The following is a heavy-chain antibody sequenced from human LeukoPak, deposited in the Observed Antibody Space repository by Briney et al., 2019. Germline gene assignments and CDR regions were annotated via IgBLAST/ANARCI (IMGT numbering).Heavy chain of an antibody. V-gene: IGHV3-30*02. CDR1: GFTLSSYG. CDR2: IRYDGSNK. D-gene: IGHD4-17*01. Sequence: PGGSLRLSCAASGFTLSSYGMHWVRQAPGKGLEWVAFIRYDGSNKYYADSVKGRFTISRDNSKNTLYLQMNSLRAEDTAVYYCAKGTVTTSYFDYWGQGTLVTVSS. CDR3: AKGTVTTSYFDY. J-gene: IGHJ4*02.